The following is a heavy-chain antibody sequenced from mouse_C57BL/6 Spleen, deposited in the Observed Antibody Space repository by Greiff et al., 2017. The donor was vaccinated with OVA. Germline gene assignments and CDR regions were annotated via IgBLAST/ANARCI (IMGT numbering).Heavy chain of an antibody. J-gene: IGHJ2*01. V-gene: IGHV1-5*01. CDR1: GYTFTSYW. CDR3: TRSEDYDEYYFDY. Sequence: VQLQQSGTVLARPGASVKMSCKTSGYTFTSYWMHWVKQRPGQGLEWIGAIYPGNSDTSYNQKFKGKAKLTAVTSASTAYMELSSLTNEDSAVYYCTRSEDYDEYYFDYWGQGTTLTVSS. D-gene: IGHD2-4*01. CDR2: IYPGNSDT.